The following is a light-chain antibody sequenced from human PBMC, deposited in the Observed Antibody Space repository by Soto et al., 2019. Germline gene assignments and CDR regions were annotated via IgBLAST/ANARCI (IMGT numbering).Light chain of an antibody. CDR3: CSYAGTNTFV. CDR2: EGN. Sequence: QSALTQPASVSGSPGQSITISCTGTSSDVGSYNLVSWYQQHPGKAPKLMIYEGNKRPSGVSNRFSGSKSANTASLTISGLQTEDEADYYCCSYAGTNTFVFGPGTKLTV. V-gene: IGLV2-23*01. J-gene: IGLJ1*01. CDR1: SSDVGSYNL.